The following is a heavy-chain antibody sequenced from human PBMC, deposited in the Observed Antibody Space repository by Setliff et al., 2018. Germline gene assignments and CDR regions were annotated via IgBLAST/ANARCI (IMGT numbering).Heavy chain of an antibody. CDR1: GVSIGDTYYY. J-gene: IGHJ4*02. D-gene: IGHD2-21*01. CDR2: VSFSGSA. CDR3: ARDPGFHSGTWSLDS. V-gene: IGHV4-39*02. Sequence: ETLSLTCTVSGVSIGDTYYYWAWIRQPPGKGLEWVGSVSFSGSAYFSPSLKGRVAISLDTSTNVFSLKLSSLIAADTAVYYCARDPGFHSGTWSLDSWGQGRLVTVSS.